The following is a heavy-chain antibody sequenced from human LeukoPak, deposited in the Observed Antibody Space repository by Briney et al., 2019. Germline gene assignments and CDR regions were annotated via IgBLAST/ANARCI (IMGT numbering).Heavy chain of an antibody. V-gene: IGHV1-2*02. D-gene: IGHD2-15*01. CDR3: ARDRLYSGYCSGGSCYWFDP. J-gene: IGHJ5*02. CDR2: INPNSGGT. Sequence: GASVKVSCKASGYTFTGYYMHWVRQAPGQGLEWMGWINPNSGGTNYAQKFRGRVTMNSDTSISTAYMELSRLRSDDTAVYYCARDRLYSGYCSGGSCYWFDPWGQGTLVTVSS. CDR1: GYTFTGYY.